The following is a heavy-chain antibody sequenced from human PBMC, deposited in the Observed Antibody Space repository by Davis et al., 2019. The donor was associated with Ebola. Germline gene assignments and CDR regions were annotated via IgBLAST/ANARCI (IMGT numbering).Heavy chain of an antibody. CDR2: INSDGSST. J-gene: IGHJ6*02. Sequence: GESLKISCAASGFTFNIYWMHWVRQAPGKGLVWVSRINSDGSSTTYADSVKGRCTISRDNAKNTLYLQMNSLRAEDTAVYYCARDIGYSDGWPDYYYYGMDVWGQGTTVTVSS. D-gene: IGHD6-19*01. CDR1: GFTFNIYW. V-gene: IGHV3-74*01. CDR3: ARDIGYSDGWPDYYYYGMDV.